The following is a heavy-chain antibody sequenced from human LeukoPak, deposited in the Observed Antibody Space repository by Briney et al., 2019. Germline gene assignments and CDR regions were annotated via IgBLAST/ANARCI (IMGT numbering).Heavy chain of an antibody. D-gene: IGHD2-15*01. J-gene: IGHJ4*02. V-gene: IGHV1-8*02. Sequence: ASVKVSCKASGYTFTSYGISWVRQAPGQGLEWMGWMNPNSGNTGYAQKFQGRVTMTRNTSISTAYMELSSLRSEDTAVYYCARAYQAAHGSWGQGTLVTVSS. CDR2: MNPNSGNT. CDR3: ARAYQAAHGS. CDR1: GYTFTSYG.